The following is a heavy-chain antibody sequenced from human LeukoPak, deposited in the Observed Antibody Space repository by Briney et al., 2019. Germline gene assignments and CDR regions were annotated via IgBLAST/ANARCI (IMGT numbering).Heavy chain of an antibody. Sequence: GGSLRLSCAASGFTSSSYGMHWVRQAPGKGLEWVAVIWYDGSNKYYADSVKGRFTISRDNSKNTLYLQMNSLRAEDTAVYYCARDEFVGSSWYYFDYWGQGTLVTVSS. V-gene: IGHV3-33*01. CDR2: IWYDGSNK. CDR1: GFTSSSYG. CDR3: ARDEFVGSSWYYFDY. D-gene: IGHD6-13*01. J-gene: IGHJ4*02.